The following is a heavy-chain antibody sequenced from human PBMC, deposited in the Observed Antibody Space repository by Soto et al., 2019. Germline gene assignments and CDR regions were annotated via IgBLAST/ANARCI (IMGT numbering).Heavy chain of an antibody. CDR1: GGSISSYY. CDR2: IYYSGST. J-gene: IGHJ5*02. CDR3: ARDVLRYFDSPTGFDP. V-gene: IGHV4-59*01. D-gene: IGHD3-9*01. Sequence: PSETLSLTCTVSGGSISSYYWSWIRQPPGKGLEWIGYIYYSGSTNYNPSLKSRVTISVDTSKNQFSLKLSSVTAADTAVYYCARDVLRYFDSPTGFDPWGQGTLVTVSS.